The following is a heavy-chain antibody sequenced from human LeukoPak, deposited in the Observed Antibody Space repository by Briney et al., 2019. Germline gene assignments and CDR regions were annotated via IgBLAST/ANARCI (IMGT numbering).Heavy chain of an antibody. V-gene: IGHV3-30*02. D-gene: IGHD3-10*01. CDR2: IRYDGVTK. CDR3: AKDGPYYGAGAMYYFDY. CDR1: GFTFSSYG. J-gene: IGHJ4*02. Sequence: GGSLRLSCAASGFTFSSYGMHWVRQAPGKGLEWVGFIRYDGVTKYYSDSVRGRFTISRDNSKNTLDVQMSSLRAEDTAVYYCAKDGPYYGAGAMYYFDYWGQGTPVTVSS.